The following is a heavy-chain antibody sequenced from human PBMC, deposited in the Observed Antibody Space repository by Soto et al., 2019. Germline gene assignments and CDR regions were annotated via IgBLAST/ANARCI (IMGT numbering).Heavy chain of an antibody. J-gene: IGHJ6*02. V-gene: IGHV4-34*01. CDR1: GGSFSGYY. D-gene: IGHD3-10*01. Sequence: PSETLSLTCAVYGGSFSGYYWSWIRQPPGKGLEWIGEINHSGSTNYNPSLKSRVTISVDTSKNQFSLKLSSVTAADTAVYYCARGRDMVRGPYYYYGMDVWGQGTTVTVSS. CDR2: INHSGST. CDR3: ARGRDMVRGPYYYYGMDV.